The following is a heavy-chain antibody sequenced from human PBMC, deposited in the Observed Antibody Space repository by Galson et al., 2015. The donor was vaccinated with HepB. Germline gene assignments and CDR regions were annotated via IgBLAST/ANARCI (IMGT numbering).Heavy chain of an antibody. J-gene: IGHJ4*02. CDR2: FDPEDGET. D-gene: IGHD3-22*01. CDR3: ATDYYDSSGYYPPGRD. V-gene: IGHV1-24*01. CDR1: GYTLTELP. Sequence: SVKVSCKVSGYTLTELPMHWVRQAPGKGLEWMGGFDPEDGETIYAQKFQGRVTMTEDTSTDTAYMELSSLRSEDTAVYYCATDYYDSSGYYPPGRDWGQGTLVTVSS.